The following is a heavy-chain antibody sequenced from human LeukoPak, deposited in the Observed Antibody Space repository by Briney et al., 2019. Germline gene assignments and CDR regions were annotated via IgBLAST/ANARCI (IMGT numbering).Heavy chain of an antibody. D-gene: IGHD3-10*01. CDR1: GFTFSTYW. V-gene: IGHV3-74*01. J-gene: IGHJ4*02. CDR3: ARENPMGFFDY. Sequence: PGGSLRLSCAASGFTFSTYWMHWVRQAPGKGLVWVSRINPDGSRTDYADSVKGRFTISRDNAKNTPYLQMNSLRAEDTAAYYCARENPMGFFDYWGQGTLVTVSS. CDR2: INPDGSRT.